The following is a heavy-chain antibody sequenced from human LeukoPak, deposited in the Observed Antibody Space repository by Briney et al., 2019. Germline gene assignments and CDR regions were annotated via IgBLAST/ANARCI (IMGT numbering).Heavy chain of an antibody. J-gene: IGHJ4*02. V-gene: IGHV4-34*01. Sequence: SETLSLTCAVYGGSFSGYYWSWIRQPPGKGLEWIGEINHSGSTNYNPSLKSRVTISVDTSKNQFSLKLSSVTAADTAVYYCARANKQWLVQIDYWGQGTLVTVSS. D-gene: IGHD6-19*01. CDR3: ARANKQWLVQIDY. CDR1: GGSFSGYY. CDR2: INHSGST.